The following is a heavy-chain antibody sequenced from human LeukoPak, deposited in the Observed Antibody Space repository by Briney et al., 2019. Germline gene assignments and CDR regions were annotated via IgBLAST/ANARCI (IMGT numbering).Heavy chain of an antibody. CDR1: GYTFTSYY. D-gene: IGHD1-26*01. Sequence: ASVKVSCKASGYTFTSYYMHWVRQAPGQGLERMGIINPSGGSTSYAQKFQGRVTMTRDTSTSTAYMELSSLRSEDTAVYYCASALVGATRSFYMDVWGKGTTVTVSS. V-gene: IGHV1-46*01. CDR3: ASALVGATRSFYMDV. J-gene: IGHJ6*03. CDR2: INPSGGST.